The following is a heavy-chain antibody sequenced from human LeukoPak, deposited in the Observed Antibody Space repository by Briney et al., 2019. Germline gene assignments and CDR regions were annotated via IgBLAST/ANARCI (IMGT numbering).Heavy chain of an antibody. CDR2: IYTSGST. J-gene: IGHJ3*02. CDR1: GGFISTYY. Sequence: PSETLSLTCTVSGGFISTYYWSWIRQPAGKGLEWIGRIYTSGSTNYNPSLKSRVTMSVDTSKNQFSLKLSSVTAADTAVYYCAREYYDILTGGRDAFDIWGQGTMVTVSS. V-gene: IGHV4-4*07. CDR3: AREYYDILTGGRDAFDI. D-gene: IGHD3-9*01.